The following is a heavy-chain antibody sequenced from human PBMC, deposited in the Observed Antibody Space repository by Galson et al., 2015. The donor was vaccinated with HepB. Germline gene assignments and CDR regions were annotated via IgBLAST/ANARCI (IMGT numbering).Heavy chain of an antibody. D-gene: IGHD2-21*01. V-gene: IGHV3-11*06. CDR3: ARASIKYYYYYAMDV. Sequence: GRFTISRDNAKNSLYLQMNSLKAEDTAVYYCARASIKYYYYYAMDVWGQGTTVTVSS. J-gene: IGHJ6*02.